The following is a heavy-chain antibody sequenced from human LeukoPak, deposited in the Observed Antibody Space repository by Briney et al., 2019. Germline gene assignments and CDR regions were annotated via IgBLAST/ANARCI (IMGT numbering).Heavy chain of an antibody. D-gene: IGHD1/OR15-1a*01. CDR1: GFTFSSYW. V-gene: IGHV3-74*01. CDR2: INSDGTGT. J-gene: IGHJ5*02. Sequence: GGSLRLPCAASGFTFSSYWMHWVRQAPGKGLVWVSRINSDGTGTSYADSVKGRFTISRDNAKNTLYLQMNSLRAEDTAVYYCARVQQGFSSNWFDPWGQGTLVTVSS. CDR3: ARVQQGFSSNWFDP.